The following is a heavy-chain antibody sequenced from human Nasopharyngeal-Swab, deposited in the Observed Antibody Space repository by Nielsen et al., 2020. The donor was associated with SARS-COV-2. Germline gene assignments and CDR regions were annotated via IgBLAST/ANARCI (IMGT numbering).Heavy chain of an antibody. D-gene: IGHD5-24*01. CDR3: AKDNGGDGYNLAVAFDI. CDR2: IKQDGSEK. J-gene: IGHJ3*02. V-gene: IGHV3-7*03. Sequence: GGSLRLSCAASGFTFSSYWMSWVRQAPGKGLEWVANIKQDGSEKYYVDSVKGRFTISRDNSKNTLYLQMNSLRAEDTAVYYCAKDNGGDGYNLAVAFDIWGQGTMVTVSS. CDR1: GFTFSSYW.